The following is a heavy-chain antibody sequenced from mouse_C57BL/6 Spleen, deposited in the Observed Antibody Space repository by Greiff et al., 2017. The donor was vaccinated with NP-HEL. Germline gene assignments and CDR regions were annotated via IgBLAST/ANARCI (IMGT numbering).Heavy chain of an antibody. J-gene: IGHJ4*01. CDR2: INYDGSST. Sequence: EVQRVESEGGLVQPGSSMKLSCTASGFTFSDYYMAWVRQVPEKGLEWVANINYDGSSTYYLDSLKSRFIISRDNAKNILYLQMSSLKSEDTATYYCARTVVASGAMDYWGQGTSVTVSS. V-gene: IGHV5-16*01. CDR3: ARTVVASGAMDY. CDR1: GFTFSDYY. D-gene: IGHD1-1*01.